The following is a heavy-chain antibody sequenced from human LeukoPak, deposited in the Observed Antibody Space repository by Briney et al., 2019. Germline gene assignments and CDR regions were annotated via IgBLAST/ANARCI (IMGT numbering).Heavy chain of an antibody. J-gene: IGHJ4*02. CDR3: ATDSPETAAFDY. V-gene: IGHV3-48*04. CDR1: GFSYSTYS. Sequence: GGSLRLSCTASGFSYSTYSMNWVRQAPGKGLEWVSYIVGSSSNIYYADSVKGRFTISRDNAKNSLYLQMDSLRAEDTAVYYCATDSPETAAFDYWGQGTLVTVSS. CDR2: IVGSSSNI. D-gene: IGHD1-1*01.